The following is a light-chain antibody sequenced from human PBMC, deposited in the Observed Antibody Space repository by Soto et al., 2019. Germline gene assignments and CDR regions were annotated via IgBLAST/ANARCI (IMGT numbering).Light chain of an antibody. V-gene: IGKV3-11*01. CDR3: QQHSHWPPWT. J-gene: IGKJ1*01. CDR1: ENVRTF. CDR2: GAS. Sequence: EVVLTQSPATLSLSPGERATLSCRASENVRTFVDWYQQKPGQAPRLLIYGASNRATGIPPRFSGGGSGTDFTLTISNLEPEDFAVYYCQQHSHWPPWTFGQGTRVEIQ.